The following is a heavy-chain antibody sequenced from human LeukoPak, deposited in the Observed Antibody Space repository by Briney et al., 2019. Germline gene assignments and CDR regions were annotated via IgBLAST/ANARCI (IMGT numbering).Heavy chain of an antibody. CDR1: GYTFTGYY. V-gene: IGHV1-2*02. J-gene: IGHJ4*02. D-gene: IGHD2-15*01. Sequence: GASVKVSCKASGYTFTGYYMHWVRQAPGQGLEWMGWINPNSGGTNYAQKFQGRVTMTRDTSISTAYMELSRLRSDDTAVYYCARDEGPRGILYCSGGSCYLLDYWGQGTLVTVSS. CDR2: INPNSGGT. CDR3: ARDEGPRGILYCSGGSCYLLDY.